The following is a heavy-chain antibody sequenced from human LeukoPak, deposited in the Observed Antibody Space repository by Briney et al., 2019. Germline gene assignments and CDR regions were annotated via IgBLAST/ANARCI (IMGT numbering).Heavy chain of an antibody. J-gene: IGHJ4*02. Sequence: HSGGSLRLSCAASGFTFDDYAMHWVRQAPGKGLEWVSGISWNSGSIGYADSVKGRFTISRDNSKNTLYLQMNSLRAEDTAVYYCAKKGGWVITVRDAFDYWGQGTLVTVSS. CDR1: GFTFDDYA. V-gene: IGHV3-9*01. CDR3: AKKGGWVITVRDAFDY. CDR2: ISWNSGSI. D-gene: IGHD3-22*01.